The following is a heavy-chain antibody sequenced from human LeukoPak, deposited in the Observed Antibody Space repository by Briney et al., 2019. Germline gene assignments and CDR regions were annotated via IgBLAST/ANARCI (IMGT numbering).Heavy chain of an antibody. CDR1: GFTVSSNY. Sequence: PGASLRLSCAASGFTVSSNYMSWVRHAPGKGLEWVSVLTASGGSTYYADSVKGRFTISRDNSKNTLYLQMNSLRAEDTAIYYCAKPSSGTFWSGFPFDYWGQGTLVTVSS. CDR2: LTASGGST. J-gene: IGHJ4*02. D-gene: IGHD3-3*01. CDR3: AKPSSGTFWSGFPFDY. V-gene: IGHV3-23*01.